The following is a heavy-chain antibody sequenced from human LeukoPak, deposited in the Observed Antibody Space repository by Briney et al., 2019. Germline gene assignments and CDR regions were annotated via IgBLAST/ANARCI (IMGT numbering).Heavy chain of an antibody. V-gene: IGHV4-59*01. J-gene: IGHJ3*02. CDR3: AREVESLNTISDAFDI. Sequence: SETLSLTCTVSGGSISSYYWSWIRQPPGKGLEWIGYIYYSGSTNYNPFLKSRVTISVDTSKNQFSLKLSSVTAADTAVYYCAREVESLNTISDAFDIWGQGTMVTVSS. CDR2: IYYSGST. D-gene: IGHD3-9*01. CDR1: GGSISSYY.